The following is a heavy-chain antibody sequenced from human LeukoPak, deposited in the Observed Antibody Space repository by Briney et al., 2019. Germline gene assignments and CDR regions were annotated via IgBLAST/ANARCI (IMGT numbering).Heavy chain of an antibody. D-gene: IGHD4-17*01. J-gene: IGHJ4*02. V-gene: IGHV3-33*01. Sequence: GGSLRLSCAASGFTFSSYDMHWVRQAPGKGLEWVAVIWYDGSNKYYADSVKGRFTISRDNSKNTLYLQMNSLRAEDTAVYYCARDQLYGDYPKFDYWGQGTLVTVSS. CDR3: ARDQLYGDYPKFDY. CDR2: IWYDGSNK. CDR1: GFTFSSYD.